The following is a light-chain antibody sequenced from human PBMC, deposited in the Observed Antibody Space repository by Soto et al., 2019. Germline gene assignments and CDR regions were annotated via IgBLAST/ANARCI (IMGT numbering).Light chain of an antibody. CDR3: QQYYKWPRT. V-gene: IGKV3-20*01. CDR1: QSVSSSY. CDR2: GAS. Sequence: EIVLTQSPGTLSLSPGERATLSCRASQSVSSSYLAWYQQKPGQAPRLLIYGASSRATGIPDRFSGSGSGTEFTLTISSLQSEDFAVYHCQQYYKWPRTFGQGTKVDIK. J-gene: IGKJ1*01.